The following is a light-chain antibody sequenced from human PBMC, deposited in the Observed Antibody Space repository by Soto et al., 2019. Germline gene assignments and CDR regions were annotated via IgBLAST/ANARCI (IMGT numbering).Light chain of an antibody. V-gene: IGLV2-14*03. CDR3: GSYTTSGSVI. CDR2: DVY. Sequence: QSALTQPASVSGSPGQSIAISYTGTSSDVGAYDYVSWYQQHPGKAPKVIISDVYNRPSGVSTRFSGSKSGNTASLTISGLQAEDEADYYCGSYTTSGSVIFGGGTKLTVL. J-gene: IGLJ2*01. CDR1: SSDVGAYDY.